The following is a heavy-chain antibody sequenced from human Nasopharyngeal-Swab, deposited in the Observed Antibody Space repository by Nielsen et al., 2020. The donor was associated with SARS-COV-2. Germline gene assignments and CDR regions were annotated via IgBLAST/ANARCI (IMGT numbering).Heavy chain of an antibody. Sequence: WVRQAPGQGFEWMVGSYSGNGNTGYAQKFQGRVTMTRDTSTSTAYMELSSLRSEDTAVYYCARDGGGSYYDSEYFQHWGQGTLVTVSS. J-gene: IGHJ1*01. CDR2: SYSGNGNT. D-gene: IGHD1-26*01. CDR3: ARDGGGSYYDSEYFQH. V-gene: IGHV1-8*01.